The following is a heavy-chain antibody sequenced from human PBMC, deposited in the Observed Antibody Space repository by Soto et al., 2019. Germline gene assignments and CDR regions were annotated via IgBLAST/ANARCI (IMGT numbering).Heavy chain of an antibody. J-gene: IGHJ6*02. CDR1: GGSFSGYY. CDR3: ARGLRFLEWLSHRDDYYYGMDV. CDR2: INHSGST. D-gene: IGHD3-3*01. V-gene: IGHV4-34*01. Sequence: SETLSLTCAVYGGSFSGYYWSWIRQPPGKGLEWIGEINHSGSTNYNPSPKSRVTISVDTSKNQFSLKLSSVTAADTAVYYCARGLRFLEWLSHRDDYYYGMDVWGQGTTVTVSS.